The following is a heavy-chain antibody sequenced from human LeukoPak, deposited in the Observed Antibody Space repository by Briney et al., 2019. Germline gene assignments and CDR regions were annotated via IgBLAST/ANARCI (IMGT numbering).Heavy chain of an antibody. CDR2: ISGSGGST. Sequence: GGSLRLSCAASGFTFSSHAMSWVRQAPGKGLEWVSGISGSGGSTYYADSVKGRFTISRDNSKNTLYLQMNSLRAEDTAVYYCAKEGGGWHYFDNWGQGTLVTVSS. CDR1: GFTFSSHA. D-gene: IGHD6-19*01. J-gene: IGHJ4*02. V-gene: IGHV3-23*01. CDR3: AKEGGGWHYFDN.